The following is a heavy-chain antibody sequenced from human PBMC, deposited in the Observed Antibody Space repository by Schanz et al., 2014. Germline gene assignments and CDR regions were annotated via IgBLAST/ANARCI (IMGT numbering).Heavy chain of an antibody. D-gene: IGHD6-13*01. J-gene: IGHJ4*02. CDR3: TKDFVPLVQQLIRSGGAHLDH. CDR1: GFTFRSHA. V-gene: IGHV3-30*16. CDR2: SSYDGSDK. Sequence: VQLVESGGGLVQPGGSLRLSCAASGFTFRSHAMHWVRQAPGKGLERGAVSSYDGSDKFHADSVKGRFTISRDNSKNTLYLQMNSLRVEDTAVYYCTKDFVPLVQQLIRSGGAHLDHWGQGTLVTVSS.